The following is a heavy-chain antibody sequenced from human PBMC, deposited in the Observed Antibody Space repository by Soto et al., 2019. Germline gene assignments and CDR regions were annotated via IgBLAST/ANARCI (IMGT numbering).Heavy chain of an antibody. D-gene: IGHD6-6*01. CDR3: ARDHEYTSSSSPSP. CDR2: INPNSGGT. J-gene: IGHJ5*02. CDR1: GYTFTGYY. Sequence: ASVKVSCKASGYTFTGYYMHWVRQAPGQGLEWMGWINPNSGGTNYAQKFQGRVTMTRDTSISTAYMELSRLRSDDTAVYYCARDHEYTSSSSPSPWGQGTLVTVSS. V-gene: IGHV1-2*02.